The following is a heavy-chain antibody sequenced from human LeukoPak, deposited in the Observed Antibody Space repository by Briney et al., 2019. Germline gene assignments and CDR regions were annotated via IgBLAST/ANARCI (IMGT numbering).Heavy chain of an antibody. CDR1: GFSFSNYG. D-gene: IGHD3-16*01. CDR3: ARDLLSLPHKYFDS. J-gene: IGHJ4*02. CDR2: IRYDGSQK. Sequence: GGSLRLSCAASGFSFSNYGMHWVRQAPGKGLEWVAYIRYDGSQKYYGDSVKGRFTISRDNSKNTVYLQMNSLRDEDMAVYYCARDLLSLPHKYFDSWGQGTLVTVSS. V-gene: IGHV3-30*02.